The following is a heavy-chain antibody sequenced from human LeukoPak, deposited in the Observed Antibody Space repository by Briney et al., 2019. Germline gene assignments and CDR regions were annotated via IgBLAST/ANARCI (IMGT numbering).Heavy chain of an antibody. CDR3: AKRDSSGYKDY. J-gene: IGHJ4*02. V-gene: IGHV3-30*02. CDR2: IWYDGSNK. Sequence: GGSLRLSCAASGFTFSSYGMHWVRQAPGKGLEWVAVIWYDGSNKYYADSVKGRFTISRDNSKNTLYLQMNSLRAEDTAVYYCAKRDSSGYKDYWGQGTLVTASS. D-gene: IGHD3-22*01. CDR1: GFTFSSYG.